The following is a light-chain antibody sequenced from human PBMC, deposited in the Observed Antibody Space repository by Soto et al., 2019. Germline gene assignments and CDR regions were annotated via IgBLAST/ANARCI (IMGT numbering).Light chain of an antibody. V-gene: IGKV4-1*01. CDR2: WAS. Sequence: DIVMTQSPDSLAVSLGERATFNCKSSQTVLYSSNNKNYLAWFQQKPGQPPKLLIYWASTRESGVPDRFSGSGSGTDFSLTISSLQAEDVAVYYCLQYYSTPYTFGQGTKLEIK. J-gene: IGKJ2*01. CDR3: LQYYSTPYT. CDR1: QTVLYSSNNKNY.